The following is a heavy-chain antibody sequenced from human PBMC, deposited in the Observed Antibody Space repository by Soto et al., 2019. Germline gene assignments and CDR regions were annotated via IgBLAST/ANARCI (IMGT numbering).Heavy chain of an antibody. V-gene: IGHV3-33*01. CDR1: GFTFSSYG. CDR3: ARALDGMDV. Sequence: QVPLVESGGDVVQHGRSLRLSCAASGFTFSSYGMHWVRQAPGKGLEWVACIWYDGSNKYYADSVTGGFTIYRDNSKYTLYLQMSSLRAEDAVVYYGARALDGMDVWGQGTTVTVSS. D-gene: IGHD6-6*01. CDR2: IWYDGSNK. J-gene: IGHJ6*02.